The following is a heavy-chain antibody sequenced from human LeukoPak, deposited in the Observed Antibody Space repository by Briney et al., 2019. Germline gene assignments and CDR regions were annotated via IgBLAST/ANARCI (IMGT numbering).Heavy chain of an antibody. J-gene: IGHJ6*03. V-gene: IGHV1-69*05. CDR1: GGTFSSYA. CDR3: ARGPVVPAATLGTYYYYYYYMDV. Sequence: SVKVSCKASGGTFSSYAISWVRQAPGQGLEWMGGIIPIFGTSNYAQKFQGRVTITTDESTSTAYMELSSLRSEDTAVYYCARGPVVPAATLGTYYYYYYYMDVWGKGTTVTVSS. D-gene: IGHD2-2*01. CDR2: IIPIFGTS.